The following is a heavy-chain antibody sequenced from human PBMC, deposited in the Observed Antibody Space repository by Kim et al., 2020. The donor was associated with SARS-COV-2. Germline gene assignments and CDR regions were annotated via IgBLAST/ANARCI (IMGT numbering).Heavy chain of an antibody. CDR3: ARPVTYYDILTGYLPHAFDI. D-gene: IGHD3-9*01. J-gene: IGHJ3*02. CDR1: GGSISSSSYY. V-gene: IGHV4-39*01. Sequence: SETLSLTCTVSGGSISSSSYYWGWIRQPPGKGLEWIGSIYYSGSTYYNPSLKSRVTISVDTSKNQFSLKLSSVTAADTAVYYCARPVTYYDILTGYLPHAFDIWGQGTMVTVSS. CDR2: IYYSGST.